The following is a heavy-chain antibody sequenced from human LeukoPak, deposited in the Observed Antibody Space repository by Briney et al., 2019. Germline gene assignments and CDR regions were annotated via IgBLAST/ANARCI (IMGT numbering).Heavy chain of an antibody. CDR2: IGGYDGDR. V-gene: IGHV1-18*01. D-gene: IGHD3-22*01. Sequence: ASVKVSCKASGFSFISYGFSWVRQAPGQGLEWMGWIGGYDGDRHYAQQFQGRVTITTDTSTSTAYKELRSLRSDDTAVYYCARDLWNFYDSSGYYRDFDYWGQGTLVTVSS. CDR3: ARDLWNFYDSSGYYRDFDY. J-gene: IGHJ4*02. CDR1: GFSFISYG.